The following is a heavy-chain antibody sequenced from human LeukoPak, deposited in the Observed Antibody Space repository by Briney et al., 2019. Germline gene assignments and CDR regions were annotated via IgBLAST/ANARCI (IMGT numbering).Heavy chain of an antibody. CDR3: ARDVWTGVAVSDY. Sequence: GGSLRLSCVAAGFTFSSYWMTWVRQAPGKGLEWLANIKEDGSIQYYLDSVRGRFTISRDNAKTSVYLQLNSLRADDTAVYYCARDVWTGVAVSDYWGQGTLVTVSS. J-gene: IGHJ4*02. CDR1: GFTFSSYW. D-gene: IGHD6-19*01. V-gene: IGHV3-7*01. CDR2: IKEDGSIQ.